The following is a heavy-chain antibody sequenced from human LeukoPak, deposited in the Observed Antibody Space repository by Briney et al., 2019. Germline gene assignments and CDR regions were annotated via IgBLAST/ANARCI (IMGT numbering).Heavy chain of an antibody. CDR2: INHSGST. D-gene: IGHD3-16*01. V-gene: IGHV4-34*01. CDR1: GGSFSGYY. CDR3: ARLGEATDYYYFDY. J-gene: IGHJ4*02. Sequence: SETLSLTCAVYGGSFSGYYWSWIRQPPGKGLEWIGEINHSGSTNYNPSLKSRVTISVDTSKNQFSLKLSSVTAADTAVYYCARLGEATDYYYFDYWGQGTLVTVSS.